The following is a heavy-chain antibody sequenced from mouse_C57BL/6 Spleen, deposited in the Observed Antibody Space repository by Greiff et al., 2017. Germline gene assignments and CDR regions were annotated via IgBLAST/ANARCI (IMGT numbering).Heavy chain of an antibody. V-gene: IGHV1-62-2*01. CDR3: ARHEEGKLRRSWFAY. CDR2: FYPGSGSI. J-gene: IGHJ3*01. D-gene: IGHD2-4*01. CDR1: GYTFTEYT. Sequence: VQLQQSGAELVKPGASVKLSCTASGYTFTEYTIHWVKQRSGQGLEWIGWFYPGSGSIKYNEKFKDKATLTADKSSSTVYMELSRLTSEDAAVYFGARHEEGKLRRSWFAYWGQGTLVTVSA.